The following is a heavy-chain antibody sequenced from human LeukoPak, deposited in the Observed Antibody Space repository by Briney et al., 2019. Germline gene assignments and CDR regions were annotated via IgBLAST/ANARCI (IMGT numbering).Heavy chain of an antibody. CDR3: ARDSGPAFDY. J-gene: IGHJ4*02. V-gene: IGHV1-46*01. Sequence: ASVKVSCKASGYTFTNSYIHWVRQAPGQGLEWMGIINPSVGSTSYAQKFQGRVTMTRDTSTSTVYMELSSLRSEDTAVYYCARDSGPAFDYWGQGTLVTVSS. CDR2: INPSVGST. D-gene: IGHD2-2*01. CDR1: GYTFTNSY.